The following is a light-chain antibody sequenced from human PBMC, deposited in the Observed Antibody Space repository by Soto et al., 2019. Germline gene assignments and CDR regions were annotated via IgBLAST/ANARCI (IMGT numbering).Light chain of an antibody. Sequence: DSRMPQSPYSLSASIGDRVTITCRARQNICSFLNWYQQKPGEAPRLLVFSAFRIQSGVPSRFSGSGSGTEFTLTISSLQPDDFATYYCQHYNSYSEAFGQGTKVDI. J-gene: IGKJ1*01. CDR2: SAF. CDR1: QNICSF. V-gene: IGKV1-5*01. CDR3: QHYNSYSEA.